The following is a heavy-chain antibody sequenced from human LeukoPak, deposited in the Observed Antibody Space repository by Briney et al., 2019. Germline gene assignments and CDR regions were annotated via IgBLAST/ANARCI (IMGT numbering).Heavy chain of an antibody. CDR1: GGSVSSGSYY. V-gene: IGHV4-61*01. Sequence: SETLSLTCTVSGGSVSSGSYYWSWIRQPPGKGLEWIGYIYYSGSTNYNPSRTSRVTISVDTSKNQFSLKLSSVTAADTAVYYCARRTYSSGWSNFDYWGQGTLVTVSS. D-gene: IGHD6-19*01. J-gene: IGHJ4*02. CDR2: IYYSGST. CDR3: ARRTYSSGWSNFDY.